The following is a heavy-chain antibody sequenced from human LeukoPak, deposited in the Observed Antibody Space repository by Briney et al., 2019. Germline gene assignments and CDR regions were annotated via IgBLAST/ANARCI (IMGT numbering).Heavy chain of an antibody. Sequence: PSETLSLTCTDPGGSISSYYWSWIRQPPGKGLEWIGYIYYSGSTNYNPSPKSRVTISVDTSKNQFSLKLSSVTAADTAVYYCARFRCDILTGYYSAGFDYWGQGTLVTVSS. V-gene: IGHV4-59*01. CDR2: IYYSGST. CDR1: GGSISSYY. J-gene: IGHJ4*02. D-gene: IGHD3-9*01. CDR3: ARFRCDILTGYYSAGFDY.